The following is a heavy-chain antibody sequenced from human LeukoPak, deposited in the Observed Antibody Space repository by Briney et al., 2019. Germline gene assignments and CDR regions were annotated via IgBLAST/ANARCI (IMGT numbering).Heavy chain of an antibody. CDR1: GGSISSYY. CDR3: ASAYYYGSGSYYYYYGMDV. J-gene: IGHJ6*04. V-gene: IGHV4-59*01. CDR2: IYYSGST. D-gene: IGHD3-10*01. Sequence: SETLSLTCTVSGGSISSYYWSWIRQPPGEGLEWIGYIYYSGSTNYNPSLKSRVTISVDTSKNQFSLKLSSVTAADTAVYYCASAYYYGSGSYYYYYGMDVWGKGTTVTVSS.